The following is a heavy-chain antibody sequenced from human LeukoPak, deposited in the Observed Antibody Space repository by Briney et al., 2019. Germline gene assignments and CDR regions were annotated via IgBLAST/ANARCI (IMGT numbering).Heavy chain of an antibody. CDR2: MNPNSGNT. V-gene: IGHV1-8*01. J-gene: IGHJ3*02. D-gene: IGHD2-15*01. CDR1: GYTFTSYD. Sequence: ASVKVSCKASGYTFTSYDINWVRQATGQGLEWMGWMNPNSGNTGYAQKFQGRVTMTRNTSISTVYMELSSLRSEDTAVYYCAREGGGYCSGGSCYSEAFDIWGQGTMVTVSS. CDR3: AREGGGYCSGGSCYSEAFDI.